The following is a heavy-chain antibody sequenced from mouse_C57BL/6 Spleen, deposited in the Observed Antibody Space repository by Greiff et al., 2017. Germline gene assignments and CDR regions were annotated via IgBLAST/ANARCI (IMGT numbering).Heavy chain of an antibody. CDR3: TRDGGQLRLRWDFDY. Sequence: VQLQQSGAELVRPGASVTLSCKASGYTFTDYEMHWVKQTPVHGLEWIGAIDPETGGTAYNQKFKGKAILTADKSSSTAYMELRSLTSEDSAVYYCTRDGGQLRLRWDFDYWGQGTTLTVSS. CDR1: GYTFTDYE. V-gene: IGHV1-15*01. D-gene: IGHD3-2*02. CDR2: IDPETGGT. J-gene: IGHJ2*01.